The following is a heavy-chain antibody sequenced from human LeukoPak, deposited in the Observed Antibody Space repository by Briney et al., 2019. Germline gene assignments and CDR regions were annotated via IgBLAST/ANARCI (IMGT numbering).Heavy chain of an antibody. J-gene: IGHJ4*02. Sequence: PGGSLRLSCAASGFTFSSYSMNWVRQAPGKGLEWVSSISSSSSYKYYADSLKGRFTISRDNAKNSLYLQMNSLRAEDTAVYYWAREGARLTLDYWGQGTLVTVSS. CDR2: ISSSSSYK. D-gene: IGHD3-16*01. CDR3: AREGARLTLDY. V-gene: IGHV3-21*01. CDR1: GFTFSSYS.